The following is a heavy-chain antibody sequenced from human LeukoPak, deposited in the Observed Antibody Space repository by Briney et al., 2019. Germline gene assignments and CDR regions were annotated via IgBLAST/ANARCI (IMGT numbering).Heavy chain of an antibody. CDR1: GYTFTGYY. CDR2: MNPNSGGT. Sequence: ASVKVSCKASGYTFTGYYMHWVRQAPGQGREWMGWMNPNSGGTNYAQKFQGRVTMTRDTSISTAYMELRRLRSDDTAVYYCAREKVVLMVCASEDAFDIWGQGTMVTVSS. V-gene: IGHV1-2*02. D-gene: IGHD2-8*01. J-gene: IGHJ3*02. CDR3: AREKVVLMVCASEDAFDI.